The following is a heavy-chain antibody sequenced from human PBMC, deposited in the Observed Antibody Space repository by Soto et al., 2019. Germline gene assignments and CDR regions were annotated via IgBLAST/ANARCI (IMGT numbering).Heavy chain of an antibody. Sequence: PSETLSLTCAVHGGSFSGYYWDWIRQPPGKGLEWIGEVNHGGTSNYNPSLKSRAIISVDTSKNQFSLKLTSVTAEDTAVYYCASEYCGGDCYSAARYGMDVWGQGTTVTVSS. CDR2: VNHGGTS. V-gene: IGHV4-34*01. D-gene: IGHD2-21*02. CDR1: GGSFSGYY. CDR3: ASEYCGGDCYSAARYGMDV. J-gene: IGHJ6*02.